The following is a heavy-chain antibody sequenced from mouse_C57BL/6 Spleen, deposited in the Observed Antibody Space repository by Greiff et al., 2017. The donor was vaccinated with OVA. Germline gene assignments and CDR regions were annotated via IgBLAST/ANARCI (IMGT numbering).Heavy chain of an antibody. Sequence: VQLQQSGAELVKPGASVKMSCKASGYTFTSYWITWVKQRPGQGLEWIGDIYPGSGSTNYNEKFKSKATLTVDTSSSTAYMQLSSLTSEYSAVYYCARDDGYYVFFAYWGQGTLVTVSA. CDR2: IYPGSGST. D-gene: IGHD2-3*01. CDR3: ARDDGYYVFFAY. V-gene: IGHV1-55*01. J-gene: IGHJ3*01. CDR1: GYTFTSYW.